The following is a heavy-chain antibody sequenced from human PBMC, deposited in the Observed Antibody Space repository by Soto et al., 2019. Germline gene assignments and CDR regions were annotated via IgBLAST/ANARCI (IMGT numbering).Heavy chain of an antibody. D-gene: IGHD5-18*01. Sequence: PGGSLRLSCAASGFTLSSYAMSWVRQAPGKGLEWVSAISGSGGSTYYADSVKGRFTISRDNSKNTLYLQMNSLRAEDTAVYYCAKGRGYSYGYRPNWFDPWGQGTLVTVSS. J-gene: IGHJ5*02. CDR1: GFTLSSYA. V-gene: IGHV3-23*01. CDR2: ISGSGGST. CDR3: AKGRGYSYGYRPNWFDP.